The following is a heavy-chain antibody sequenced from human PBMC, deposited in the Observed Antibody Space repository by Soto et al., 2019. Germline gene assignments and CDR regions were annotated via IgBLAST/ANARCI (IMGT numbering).Heavy chain of an antibody. Sequence: QVQLQESGPGLVKPSGTPSLTCAVSGGSISSSNWWSWVRQPPGKGLEWIGEIYHSGSPNHNPSLKSRVTISVDKSKTQFSLKLSSVTAADTAVYSCARTPWDGYTVYYFDYWGQGTLVTVSS. V-gene: IGHV4-4*02. CDR2: IYHSGSP. D-gene: IGHD5-18*01. CDR3: ARTPWDGYTVYYFDY. J-gene: IGHJ4*02. CDR1: GGSISSSNW.